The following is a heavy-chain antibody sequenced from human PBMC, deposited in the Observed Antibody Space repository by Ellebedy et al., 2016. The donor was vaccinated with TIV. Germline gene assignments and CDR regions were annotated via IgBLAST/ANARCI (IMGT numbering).Heavy chain of an antibody. CDR1: GYNFSSYW. CDR2: ISPADSDT. Sequence: GESLKISCKSSGYNFSSYWIGWVRQMPGKGLEWMGIISPADSDTRYSPSFQGQVTISVDKSINTASLQWSSLKASDSAMYYCARHVGDGSHFDYWGQGTLVTVSS. CDR3: ARHVGDGSHFDY. J-gene: IGHJ4*02. V-gene: IGHV5-51*01. D-gene: IGHD5-24*01.